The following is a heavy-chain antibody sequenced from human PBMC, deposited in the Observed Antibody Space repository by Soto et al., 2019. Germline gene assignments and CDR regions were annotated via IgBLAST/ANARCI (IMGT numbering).Heavy chain of an antibody. Sequence: GGRRSIKKNNWSWIRQPPGQGLGWIGYIYHSGSTYYHPSLKSRVTISVDRSKYQFSRKLSSVTAADTAVYYCARGIRYYYFFGAAGGIGYF. CDR1: GGRRSIKKNN. J-gene: IGHJ1*01. D-gene: IGHD3-3*01. CDR2: IYHSGST. CDR3: ARGIRYYYFFGAAGGIGYF. V-gene: IGHV4-30-2*01.